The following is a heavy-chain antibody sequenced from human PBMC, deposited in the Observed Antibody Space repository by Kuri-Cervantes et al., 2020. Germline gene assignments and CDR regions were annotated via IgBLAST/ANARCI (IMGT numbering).Heavy chain of an antibody. J-gene: IGHJ3*01. CDR2: MHYSGSGSA. CDR3: ARDNYGSLDF. Sequence: SQTLSLTCAVSGYSISSGFYWGWIRQPPGKGLEWIGYMHYSGSGSANYSPSLKSRVTISLDTPKNQFSLNLNSVTAADTAVYYCARDNYGSLDFWGQGTMVTVSS. V-gene: IGHV4-38-2*02. D-gene: IGHD3-10*01. CDR1: GYSISSGFY.